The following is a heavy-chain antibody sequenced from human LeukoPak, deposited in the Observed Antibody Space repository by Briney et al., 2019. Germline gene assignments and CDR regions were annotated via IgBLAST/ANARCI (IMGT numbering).Heavy chain of an antibody. V-gene: IGHV4-59*01. CDR2: IYYSGST. CDR1: GGSISSDC. D-gene: IGHD2-15*01. CDR3: ARDRGYCSGGSCYRWFDP. Sequence: SETLSLTCTVSGGSISSDCWSWLRQPPGKGLEWLGYIYYSGSTNYDPSLKSRVTISVDTSKNQFSLKLSSVTAADTAVYYCARDRGYCSGGSCYRWFDPWGQGTLVTVSS. J-gene: IGHJ5*02.